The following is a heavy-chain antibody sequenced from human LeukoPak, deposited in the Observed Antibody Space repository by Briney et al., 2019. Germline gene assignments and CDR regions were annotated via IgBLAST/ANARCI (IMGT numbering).Heavy chain of an antibody. V-gene: IGHV3-23*01. J-gene: IGHJ4*02. CDR2: IIARVGVT. CDR3: AKVLYTASVPGSFLGRHFFDS. CDR1: GVTFTNYA. Sequence: RASLRLSCTASGVTFTNYAISWVRQAPGKGPEWVSSIIARVGVTYSAHSLKGRFTITRDNSKSTPFLQMDSLRAENTAVYYCAKVLYTASVPGSFLGRHFFDSWGQGSLVTVSS. D-gene: IGHD1-26*01.